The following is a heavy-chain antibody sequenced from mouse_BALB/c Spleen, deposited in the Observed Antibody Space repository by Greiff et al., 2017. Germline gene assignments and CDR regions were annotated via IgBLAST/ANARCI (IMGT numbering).Heavy chain of an antibody. J-gene: IGHJ1*01. CDR1: GYTFSSYW. V-gene: IGHV1-9*01. D-gene: IGHD2-14*01. CDR3: ARMGYDGIYWYFDV. Sequence: VQLQQSGAELMKPGASVKISCKATGYTFSSYWIEWVKQRPGHGLEWIGEILPGSGSTNYNEKFKGKATFTADTSSNTAYMQLSSLTSEDSAVYYCARMGYDGIYWYFDVWGAGTTVSVSS. CDR2: ILPGSGST.